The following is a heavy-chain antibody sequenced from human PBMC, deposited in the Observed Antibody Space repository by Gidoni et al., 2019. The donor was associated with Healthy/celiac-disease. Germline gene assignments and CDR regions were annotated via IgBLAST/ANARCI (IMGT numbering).Heavy chain of an antibody. D-gene: IGHD2-21*02. CDR2: INPNSGGT. CDR1: GYTFTGYY. CDR3: ARDGAYCGGDCYSSYYYYYYGMDV. V-gene: IGHV1-2*04. J-gene: IGHJ6*02. Sequence: QVQLVQSGAEVKKPGASVKVSCKASGYTFTGYYMHWVRQAPGQGLEWRGWINPNSGGTNYAQKFQGWVTMTRDTSISTAYMELSRLRSDDTAVYYCARDGAYCGGDCYSSYYYYYYGMDVWGQGTTVTVSS.